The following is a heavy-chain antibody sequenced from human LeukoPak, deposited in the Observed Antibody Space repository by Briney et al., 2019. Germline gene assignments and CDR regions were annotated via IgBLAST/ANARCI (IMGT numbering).Heavy chain of an antibody. CDR1: GYTFTSYG. D-gene: IGHD2-2*01. J-gene: IGHJ6*03. CDR2: ISAYNGNT. V-gene: IGHV1-18*01. CDR3: ARVIVVVPAAKAPRYYYYYMDV. Sequence: GASVKVSCKASGYTFTSYGVSWVRQAPGQGLEWMGWISAYNGNTNYAQKLQGRVTMTTDTSTSTAYMELRSLRSDDTAVYYCARVIVVVPAAKAPRYYYYYMDVWGKGTTVTVSS.